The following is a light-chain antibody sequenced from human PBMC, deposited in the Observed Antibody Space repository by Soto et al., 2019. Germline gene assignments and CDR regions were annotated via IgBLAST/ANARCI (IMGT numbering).Light chain of an antibody. J-gene: IGLJ2*01. CDR2: YDS. V-gene: IGLV3-21*04. CDR1: NIGSKS. CDR3: QVWDSSSDHVV. Sequence: SYELTQPPSVSVAPGKTARITCGGNNIGSKSVHWYQQKPGQAPVLVIYYDSDRPSGIPERFSGSNSGNTATLTSSRVEAGDEAEYYCQVWDSSSDHVVFGGGTKVTVL.